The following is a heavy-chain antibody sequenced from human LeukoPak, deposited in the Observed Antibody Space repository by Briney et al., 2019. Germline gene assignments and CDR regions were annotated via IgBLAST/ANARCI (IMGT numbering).Heavy chain of an antibody. J-gene: IGHJ4*02. CDR1: GFTFSNYA. V-gene: IGHV3-23*01. Sequence: GGSLRLSCAASGFTFSNYAMSWVRQAPGKGLEWVSVISPSGSAYNADPVKGWFTISRDNSKDTVYLQMDSLRAEDTATYYCAKSRSAMVRGVIEYWGQGTLVTLSS. CDR2: ISPSGSA. CDR3: AKSRSAMVRGVIEY. D-gene: IGHD3-10*01.